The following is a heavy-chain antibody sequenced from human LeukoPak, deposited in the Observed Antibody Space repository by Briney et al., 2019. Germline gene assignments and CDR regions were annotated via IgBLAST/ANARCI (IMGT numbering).Heavy chain of an antibody. CDR1: GFTFSSYS. D-gene: IGHD2-2*01. J-gene: IGHJ4*02. CDR2: ISSSSSTI. CDR3: ARGPRGGYCSSTSCHYPIDY. Sequence: GGSLRLSCAASGFTFSSYSMNWVRQAPGKGLEWVSYISSSSSTIYYADSVKGRFTISRDNAKNSLYLQMNCLRAEDTAVYYCARGPRGGYCSSTSCHYPIDYWGQGTLVTVSS. V-gene: IGHV3-48*04.